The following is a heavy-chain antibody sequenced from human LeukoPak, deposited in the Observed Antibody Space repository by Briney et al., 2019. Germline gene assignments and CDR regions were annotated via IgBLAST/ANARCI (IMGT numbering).Heavy chain of an antibody. CDR3: ARVAAAADD. D-gene: IGHD6-13*01. Sequence: SETLSLTCSVSGGSISGYYWGWIRQPPGQTLEWIGYIYSSGSTNYNPSLQSRVTMSVDTSKNQFSLKLSAGTAADTAVYYCARVAAAADDWGQGTLVTVSS. V-gene: IGHV4-59*01. CDR1: GGSISGYY. CDR2: IYSSGST. J-gene: IGHJ4*02.